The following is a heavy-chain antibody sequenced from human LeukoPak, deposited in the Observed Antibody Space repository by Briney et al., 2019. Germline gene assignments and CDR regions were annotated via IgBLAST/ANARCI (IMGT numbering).Heavy chain of an antibody. D-gene: IGHD5-18*01. CDR1: GFSFGGHG. V-gene: IGHV3-23*01. CDR3: AKVTGCSVYYDYMDA. CDR2: ISGGGARR. Sequence: GGSLRLSCAASGFSFGGHGMSWVRQAPGKGLEWVSGISGGGARRYYADFVKRRFTISRDNSKNTLYLEVHSLRAEDTATFYCAKVTGCSVYYDYMDAWGKGTTVTVSS. J-gene: IGHJ6*03.